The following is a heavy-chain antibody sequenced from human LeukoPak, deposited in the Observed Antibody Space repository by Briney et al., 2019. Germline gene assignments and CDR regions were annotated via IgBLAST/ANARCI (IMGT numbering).Heavy chain of an antibody. V-gene: IGHV3-30-3*01. CDR1: GFTFTSSD. CDR3: AREGTSSIAARFDY. CDR2: ISYDGSNK. D-gene: IGHD6-6*01. J-gene: IGHJ4*02. Sequence: GGSLRLSCAASGFTFTSSDMTWVRQSPGKGLEWVAVISYDGSNKYYADSVKGRFTISRDNSKNTLYLQMNSLRAEDTAVYYCAREGTSSIAARFDYWGQGTLVTVSS.